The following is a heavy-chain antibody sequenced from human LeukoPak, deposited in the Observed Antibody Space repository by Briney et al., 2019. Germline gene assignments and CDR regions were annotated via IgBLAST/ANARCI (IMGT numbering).Heavy chain of an antibody. D-gene: IGHD6-19*01. J-gene: IGHJ4*02. CDR3: ARYSPSGGYFDY. CDR2: IYTSGST. Sequence: SQTLSLTCTVSGGSISSGSYYWSWVRQPAGKGLEWLGRIYTSGSTNYNPSLKSRVTISVDTSKNQFSLKLSSVTAADTAVYYCARYSPSGGYFDYWGQGTLVTVSS. V-gene: IGHV4-61*02. CDR1: GGSISSGSYY.